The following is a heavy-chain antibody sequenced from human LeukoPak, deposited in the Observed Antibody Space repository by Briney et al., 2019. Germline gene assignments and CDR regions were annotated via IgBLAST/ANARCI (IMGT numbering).Heavy chain of an antibody. V-gene: IGHV4-34*01. CDR1: GGSFSGYY. D-gene: IGHD6-19*01. CDR2: INHSGST. J-gene: IGHJ1*01. CDR3: ARGPRPEVPVAAL. Sequence: SETLSLTCAVYGGSFSGYYWSWIRQPPGKGLEEIGEINHSGSTNYNPSLKSRVTISVDTSKNQFSLKLRSVTAADTAMYYCARGPRPEVPVAALRGQGTLVTVSS.